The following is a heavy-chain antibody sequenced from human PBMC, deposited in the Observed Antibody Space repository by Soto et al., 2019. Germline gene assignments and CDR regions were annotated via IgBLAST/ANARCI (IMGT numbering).Heavy chain of an antibody. CDR1: GASVSSGDYY. D-gene: IGHD4-17*01. CDR3: VGTGTTDDY. CDR2: IYYSGDS. V-gene: IGHV4-30-4*01. J-gene: IGHJ4*02. Sequence: QVQLQESGPGLVKPSQTLSLTCTVSGASVSSGDYYWSSIRQSPGKGLEWIGYIYYSGDSYYNPSRKGRLTISKDTSKNHFSLILNSVTVADTAIYYCVGTGTTDDYWGRGTLVTVSS.